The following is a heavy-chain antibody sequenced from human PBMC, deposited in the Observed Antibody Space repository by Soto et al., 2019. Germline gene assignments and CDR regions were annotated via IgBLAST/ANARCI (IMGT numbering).Heavy chain of an antibody. CDR2: IYYSGST. J-gene: IGHJ6*02. CDR3: ARDVIVVVGGYRYYYGMDV. CDR1: GGSVSSGSYY. Sequence: QVQLQESGPGLVKPSETLSLTCTVSGGSVSSGSYYWRWIRQPPGKGLEWIGDIYYSGSTNYNPSLTSRVTLSVVTSKNQFSLRLSSVTAAATAVYYGARDVIVVVGGYRYYYGMDVWGQGTTVTVSS. V-gene: IGHV4-61*01. D-gene: IGHD2-15*01.